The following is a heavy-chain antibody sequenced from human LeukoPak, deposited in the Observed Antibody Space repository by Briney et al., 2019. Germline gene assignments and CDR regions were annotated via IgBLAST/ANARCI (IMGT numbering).Heavy chain of an antibody. CDR3: ARLSGYDLDY. D-gene: IGHD5-12*01. Sequence: SETLSLTCTVSGGSISSAGYYWSWIRQHPGKGLECIGYIDYSGSTYYNPSLKSRVTISASVDTSKNQFSLKLSSVTAADTAVYYCARLSGYDLDYWGRGTLVTVSS. V-gene: IGHV4-31*03. CDR2: IDYSGST. J-gene: IGHJ4*02. CDR1: GGSISSAGYY.